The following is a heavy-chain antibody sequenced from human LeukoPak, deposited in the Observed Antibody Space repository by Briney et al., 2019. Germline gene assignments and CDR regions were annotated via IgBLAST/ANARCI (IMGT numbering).Heavy chain of an antibody. CDR1: GYNLIELS. J-gene: IGHJ4*02. Sequence: ASVKVSCKVSGYNLIELSMHWVRQTPGKGLEWMGGFDPEDAKTIYAPKFQGRVTMTEDTATDTAYMELSSLRSEDTAVYYCATSRNEASELSVSSGYDFDYWGQGTLVTVSS. D-gene: IGHD5-12*01. CDR3: ATSRNEASELSVSSGYDFDY. CDR2: FDPEDAKT. V-gene: IGHV1-24*01.